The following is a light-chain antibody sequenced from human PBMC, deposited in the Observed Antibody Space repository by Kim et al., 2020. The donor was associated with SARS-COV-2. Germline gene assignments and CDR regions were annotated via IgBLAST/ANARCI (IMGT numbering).Light chain of an antibody. Sequence: SPGERATLSGRASQRGSNNDLAWYQQKPGQAPRLLIYDASRRATGIADRFSGSGSGTDFTLTISRLEPEDFAVYHCQQHGSAPWTFGQGTKVDIK. V-gene: IGKV3-20*01. J-gene: IGKJ1*01. CDR3: QQHGSAPWT. CDR1: QRGSNND. CDR2: DAS.